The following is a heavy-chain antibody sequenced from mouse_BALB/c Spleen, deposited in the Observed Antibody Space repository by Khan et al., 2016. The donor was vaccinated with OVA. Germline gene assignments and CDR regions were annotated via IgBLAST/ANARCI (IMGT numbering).Heavy chain of an antibody. J-gene: IGHJ3*01. CDR2: ISPGSGDT. D-gene: IGHD1-2*01. Sequence: QVQLQQPGAELARPGASVKLSCKASGYTLTDYYINWVKQRTGQGLEWIGEISPGSGDTYYNETFKGKATMTADKSSTTAYMQLSSLTAEASAVYFCARRYCFGYTFGNLGHGTLVSVSA. V-gene: IGHV1-77*01. CDR3: ARRYCFGYTFGN. CDR1: GYTLTDYY.